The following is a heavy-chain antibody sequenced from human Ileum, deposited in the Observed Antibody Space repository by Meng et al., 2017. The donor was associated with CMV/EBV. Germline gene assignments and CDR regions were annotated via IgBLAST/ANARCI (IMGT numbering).Heavy chain of an antibody. D-gene: IGHD4-17*01. V-gene: IGHV1-2*02. CDR3: VKENVRGDYDA. CDR2: INPNSGGP. CDR1: GYSFTGYY. Sequence: QVQLGQSGAGVKKPGASVKVSCRASGYSFTGYYIHWVRQAPGQGLEWMGWINPNSGGPHFAPKFLDRVTMTRDTSINTAYMELTSLRSDDTAVYYCVKENVRGDYDAWGQGTLVTISS. J-gene: IGHJ5*02.